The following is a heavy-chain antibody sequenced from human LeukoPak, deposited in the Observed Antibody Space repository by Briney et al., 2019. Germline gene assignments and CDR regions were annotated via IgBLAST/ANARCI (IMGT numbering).Heavy chain of an antibody. CDR3: ARLTYYYGSGSYYDYYYYYMDV. D-gene: IGHD3-10*01. V-gene: IGHV1-2*02. J-gene: IGHJ6*03. Sequence: ASVKVSCKASGYTFTGYYMHWVRQAPGQGLEWMGWINPNSGGTNYAQKFQGRVTMTRDTSISTAYMELRSLRSDDTAVYYCARLTYYYGSGSYYDYYYYYMDVWGKGTTVTVSS. CDR2: INPNSGGT. CDR1: GYTFTGYY.